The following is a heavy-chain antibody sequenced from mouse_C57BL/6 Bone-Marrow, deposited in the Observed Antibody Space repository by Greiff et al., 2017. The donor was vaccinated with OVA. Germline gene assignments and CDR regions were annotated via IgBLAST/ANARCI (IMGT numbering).Heavy chain of an antibody. CDR2: IGPGSGST. CDR1: GYTFTDYY. CDR3: ARLDPYYYASSSGAY. J-gene: IGHJ3*01. Sequence: QVQLQQSGAELVKPGASVKISCKASGYTFTDYYINWVKQRPGQGLEWIGKIGPGSGSTYYNEKFKGKATLTADKSSSTAYMQLSSLTSEDSAVYFCARLDPYYYASSSGAYWGQGTLVTVSA. V-gene: IGHV1-77*01. D-gene: IGHD1-1*01.